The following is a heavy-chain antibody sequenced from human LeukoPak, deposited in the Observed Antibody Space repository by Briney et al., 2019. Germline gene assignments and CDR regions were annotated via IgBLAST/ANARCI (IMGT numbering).Heavy chain of an antibody. CDR2: IYHSGST. J-gene: IGHJ4*02. Sequence: TSETLSLTCAVYGGSFSGYYWSWIRQPPGKGLEWIGEIYHSGSTNYNPSLKSRVTISVDKSKNQFSLKLSSVTAADTAVYYCARNTYYDFWSGYRWGQGTLVTVSS. D-gene: IGHD3-3*01. CDR1: GGSFSGYY. V-gene: IGHV4-34*01. CDR3: ARNTYYDFWSGYR.